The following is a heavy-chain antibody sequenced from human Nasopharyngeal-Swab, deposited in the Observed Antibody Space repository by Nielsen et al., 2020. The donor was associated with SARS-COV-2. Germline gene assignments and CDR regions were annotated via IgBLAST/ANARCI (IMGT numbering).Heavy chain of an antibody. CDR2: IYSGGST. D-gene: IGHD4-23*01. CDR3: ARDLGGFGGY. J-gene: IGHJ4*02. CDR1: GFTVSSNY. Sequence: GGSLRLSCAASGFTVSSNYMSWVRQAPGKGLEWVSVIYSGGSTYYTDSVKGRFTISRGNVKNMLYLQMNNLRPEDTAVYYCARDLGGFGGYWGQGTLATVSS. V-gene: IGHV3-53*01.